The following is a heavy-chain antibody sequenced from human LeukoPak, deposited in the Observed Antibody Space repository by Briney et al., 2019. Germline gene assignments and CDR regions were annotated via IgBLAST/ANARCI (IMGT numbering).Heavy chain of an antibody. J-gene: IGHJ4*02. Sequence: GGSLRLSCAASGFTFSSYSMNWVRQAPGKGLEWVSSISAGGSSTYYADSVKGRFTISRDNPKNTLYLQMSSLRPEDTAVYYCAKRVGSSGWPYDYWGQGTLVTVSS. CDR2: ISAGGSST. CDR1: GFTFSSYS. D-gene: IGHD6-19*01. V-gene: IGHV3-23*01. CDR3: AKRVGSSGWPYDY.